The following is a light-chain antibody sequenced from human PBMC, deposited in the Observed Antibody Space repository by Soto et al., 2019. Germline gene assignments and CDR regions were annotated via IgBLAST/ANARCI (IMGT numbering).Light chain of an antibody. J-gene: IGKJ1*01. V-gene: IGKV4-1*01. CDR2: WAS. CDR1: QSVLYSPNNNNY. Sequence: DFVMTQSPDSLAVSLGERATINCKSSQSVLYSPNNNNYLSWYQQKPGQPPKLLIYWASTRESGVPDRFSGSGSGTDFTLTIGSLQAEDVAVYYCHQYINAPWTFGQGTKVEIK. CDR3: HQYINAPWT.